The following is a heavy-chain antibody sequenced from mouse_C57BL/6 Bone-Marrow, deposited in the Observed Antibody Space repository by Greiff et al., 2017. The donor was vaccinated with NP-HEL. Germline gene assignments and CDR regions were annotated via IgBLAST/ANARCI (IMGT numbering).Heavy chain of an antibody. V-gene: IGHV5-12*01. Sequence: EVKLVESGGGLVQPGGSLKLSCAASGFTFSDYYMYWVRQTPEKRLEWVAYISNGGGSTYYPDTVKGRFTISRDNAKNTLYLQMSRLKSEDTAMYYCAKRHYGSRYDYAMDYWGQGTSVTVSS. D-gene: IGHD1-1*01. CDR1: GFTFSDYY. CDR3: AKRHYGSRYDYAMDY. J-gene: IGHJ4*01. CDR2: ISNGGGST.